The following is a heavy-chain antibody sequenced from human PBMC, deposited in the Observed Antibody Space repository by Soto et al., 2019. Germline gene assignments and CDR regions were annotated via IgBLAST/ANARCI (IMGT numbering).Heavy chain of an antibody. J-gene: IGHJ4*02. Sequence: QVPLVESGGGVVQPGRSLRLSCAASGFTFSSYGMHWVRQAPGKGLEWVAVIWYDGSNKYYADSVKGRFTISRDNSKNTLYLQMNSLRAEDTAVYYCARAQRIMITFGGVNVADYWGQGTLVTVSS. CDR1: GFTFSSYG. CDR2: IWYDGSNK. D-gene: IGHD3-16*02. V-gene: IGHV3-33*01. CDR3: ARAQRIMITFGGVNVADY.